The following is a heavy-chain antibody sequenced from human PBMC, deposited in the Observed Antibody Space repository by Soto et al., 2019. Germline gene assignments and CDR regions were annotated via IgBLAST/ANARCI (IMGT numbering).Heavy chain of an antibody. V-gene: IGHV4-59*01. CDR1: GGSISSYY. D-gene: IGHD3-22*01. CDR3: ARGGGYYYDSSGNYFDY. J-gene: IGHJ4*02. Sequence: PSETLSLTCTVSGGSISSYYWSWIRQPPGKGLEWIGYIYYSGSTNYNPSLKSRVTISVDTSKNQFSLKLSSVTAADTAVYYCARGGGYYYDSSGNYFDYWGQGTLVTVSS. CDR2: IYYSGST.